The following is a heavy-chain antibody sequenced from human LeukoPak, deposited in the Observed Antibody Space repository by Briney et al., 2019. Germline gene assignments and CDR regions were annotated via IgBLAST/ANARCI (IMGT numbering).Heavy chain of an antibody. D-gene: IGHD6-19*01. CDR3: ARSYSSGWYYFDY. Sequence: SETLSLTCTVSGDSISSYYWSWIRQPPGKGLEWIGYIYYSGSTNYNPSLKSRLTISVDTSKNQFSLKLSSVTAADTAVYYCARSYSSGWYYFDYWGQGTLVTVSS. CDR1: GDSISSYY. CDR2: IYYSGST. J-gene: IGHJ4*02. V-gene: IGHV4-59*01.